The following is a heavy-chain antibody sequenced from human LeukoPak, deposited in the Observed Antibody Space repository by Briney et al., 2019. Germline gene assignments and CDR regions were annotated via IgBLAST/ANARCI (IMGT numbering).Heavy chain of an antibody. CDR1: GLTVTNAW. V-gene: IGHV3-15*07. CDR2: IASKTDGGAT. D-gene: IGHD3-10*01. CDR3: TTGIRGD. J-gene: IGHJ4*02. Sequence: GGSLRLSCSASGLTVTNAWMNWVRQAPGEGLDWVGRIASKTDGGATDYAAPVKGRFTISREDSKNTLNLQMNSLKTEDTAVYYCTTGIRGDWGQGTLVTVSS.